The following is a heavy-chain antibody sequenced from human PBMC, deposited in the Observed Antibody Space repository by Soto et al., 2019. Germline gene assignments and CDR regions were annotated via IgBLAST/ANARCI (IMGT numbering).Heavy chain of an antibody. Sequence: GGSLRLSCAASGFTFSIYSMNWVRQAPGKGLEWISYISTTSSSIYYADSVKGRFTISRDNAKNSPFLQMNSLRDEDTAVYYCARKGVAFDYWGQGALVTVSS. CDR1: GFTFSIYS. CDR2: ISTTSSSI. V-gene: IGHV3-48*02. CDR3: ARKGVAFDY. D-gene: IGHD3-3*01. J-gene: IGHJ4*02.